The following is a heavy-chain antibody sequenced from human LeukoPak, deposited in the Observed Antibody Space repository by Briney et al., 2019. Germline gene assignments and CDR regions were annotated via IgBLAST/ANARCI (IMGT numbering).Heavy chain of an antibody. V-gene: IGHV1-8*01. J-gene: IGHJ6*02. CDR3: ARVDQGYDLYYYYGMDV. CDR1: GYTFTSYD. D-gene: IGHD1-14*01. CDR2: MNPNSGNT. Sequence: ASVKVSCKASGYTFTSYDINWVRQATGQGLERMGWMNPNSGNTGYAQKFQGRVTMTRNTSISTAYMELSSLRSEDTAVYYCARVDQGYDLYYYYGMDVWGQGTTVTVSS.